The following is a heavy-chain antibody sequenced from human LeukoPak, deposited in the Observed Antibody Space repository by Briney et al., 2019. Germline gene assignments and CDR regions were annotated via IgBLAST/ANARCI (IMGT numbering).Heavy chain of an antibody. V-gene: IGHV3-48*01. CDR3: ARDHNYAFDN. D-gene: IGHD1-1*01. J-gene: IGHJ4*02. CDR1: GLPFIEYS. Sequence: GGSLRLSCTASGLPFIEYSMNWVRQVPGKGLEWIAYIGIDSGNTKYADSVRGRFTISADKTKNSLYLQMNSLRVEDTAVYYCARDHNYAFDNWGQGTLVSVAS. CDR2: IGIDSGNT.